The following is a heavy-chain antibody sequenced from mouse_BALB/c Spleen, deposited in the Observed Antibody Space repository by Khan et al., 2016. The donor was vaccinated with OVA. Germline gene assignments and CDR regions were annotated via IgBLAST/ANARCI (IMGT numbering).Heavy chain of an antibody. D-gene: IGHD2-14*01. J-gene: IGHJ3*01. Sequence: EVQLQESGPSLVKPSQTLSLTCSVTGDSITSGYWSWIRKFPGNKLEYMGYMIYTGYTAYNPSLKSRLAITRHTSKTQYYLQLNSVTTEDTATYYCARSTYRYAFAYWGQGTLVTVSA. CDR2: MIYTGYT. CDR1: GDSITSGY. V-gene: IGHV3-8*02. CDR3: ARSTYRYAFAY.